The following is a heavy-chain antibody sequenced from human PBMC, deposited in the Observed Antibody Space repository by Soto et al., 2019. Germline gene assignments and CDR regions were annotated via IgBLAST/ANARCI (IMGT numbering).Heavy chain of an antibody. Sequence: QVQLVESGGGVVQPGRSLRLSCAASGFTFSSYAMHWVRQAPGKGLEGVAVISYDGSNKYYADSVKGRFTISRDNSKNKLYLQMNSLRAEDTAVYYCARDKRDLRFLEWSYYFDFWGQGTLVTVSS. J-gene: IGHJ4*02. CDR3: ARDKRDLRFLEWSYYFDF. V-gene: IGHV3-30-3*01. CDR1: GFTFSSYA. CDR2: ISYDGSNK. D-gene: IGHD3-3*01.